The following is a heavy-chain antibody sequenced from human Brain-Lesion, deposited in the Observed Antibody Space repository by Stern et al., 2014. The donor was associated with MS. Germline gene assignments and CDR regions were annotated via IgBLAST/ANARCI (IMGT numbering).Heavy chain of an antibody. CDR1: AYTLTELS. CDR3: ATLSPGAGGNYYRHFDY. Sequence: QMQLVQSGAEVKKPGASVKVSCKVSAYTLTELSMHWVRQAPRKGLEWMGGFDPEDGETIYAQKFQGRVTMTEDTSTDTAYMELSSLRSEDTAVYYCATLSPGAGGNYYRHFDYWGQGTLVTVSS. J-gene: IGHJ4*02. V-gene: IGHV1-24*01. D-gene: IGHD1-26*01. CDR2: FDPEDGET.